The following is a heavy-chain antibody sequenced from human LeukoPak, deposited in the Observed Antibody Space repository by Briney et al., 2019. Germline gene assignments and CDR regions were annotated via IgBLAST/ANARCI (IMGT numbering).Heavy chain of an antibody. CDR3: AAMVRGVITYYFDY. Sequence: PGGSLRLSCAASGFTFSSDWMSWVRQAPGKGLEWVANIKQDGSEKYYVDSVKGRFTISRDNAKNSLYLQMNSLRAEDTAVYYCAAMVRGVITYYFDYWGQGTLVTVSS. D-gene: IGHD3-10*01. J-gene: IGHJ4*02. V-gene: IGHV3-7*01. CDR2: IKQDGSEK. CDR1: GFTFSSDW.